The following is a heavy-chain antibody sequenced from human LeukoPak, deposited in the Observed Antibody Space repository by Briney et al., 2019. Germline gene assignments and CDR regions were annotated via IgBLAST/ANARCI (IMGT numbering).Heavy chain of an antibody. Sequence: PGESLKISCKGSEYSFTTYWIGWVRQMPGKGLEWMGIIYPGDSDTRYSPSFQGQVTISADKSISTAYLQWSSLKASDSAMYYCARVNTYSCFDYWGQGTLVTVSS. CDR3: ARVNTYSCFDY. D-gene: IGHD4-11*01. V-gene: IGHV5-51*01. CDR2: IYPGDSDT. J-gene: IGHJ4*02. CDR1: EYSFTTYW.